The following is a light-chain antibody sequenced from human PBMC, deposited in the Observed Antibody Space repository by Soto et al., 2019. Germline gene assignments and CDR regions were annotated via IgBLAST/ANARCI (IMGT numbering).Light chain of an antibody. Sequence: QSLATLYASHGERASLSCRASQSISRCVAWYQQKPGQAPRLLIYDASTREAGIPARFSGSGSGTEFTLTITSLQPEDFAAYYCHQYYIYARTFGQGTRVEIK. J-gene: IGKJ1*01. CDR1: QSISRC. V-gene: IGKV3D-15*01. CDR2: DAS. CDR3: HQYYIYART.